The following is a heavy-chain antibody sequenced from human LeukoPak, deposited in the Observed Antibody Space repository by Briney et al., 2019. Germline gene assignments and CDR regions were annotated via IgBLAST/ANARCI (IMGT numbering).Heavy chain of an antibody. D-gene: IGHD3-22*01. Sequence: ASVKVSCKASGGAFSSYAISWVRQAPGQGLEWMGGIIPIFGTANYAQKFQGRVTITADESTSTAYMELSSLRSEDTAVYYCARGRVYYYDSSGYYVYFQHWGQGTLVTVSS. CDR3: ARGRVYYYDSSGYYVYFQH. CDR1: GGAFSSYA. V-gene: IGHV1-69*13. CDR2: IIPIFGTA. J-gene: IGHJ1*01.